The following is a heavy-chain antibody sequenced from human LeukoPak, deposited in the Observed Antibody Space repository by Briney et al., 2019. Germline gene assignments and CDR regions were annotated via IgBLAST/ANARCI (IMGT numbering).Heavy chain of an antibody. CDR2: IRSKAYGGTT. CDR1: GFTFGDYA. CDR3: TRAGNHVLLWFGEYD. J-gene: IGHJ4*02. V-gene: IGHV3-49*04. D-gene: IGHD3-10*01. Sequence: PGGSLRLSCTASGFTFGDYAMSWVRQAPGKGLEWVGFIRSKAYGGTTEYAASVKGRFTISRDDSKSIAYLQMNSLKTEDTAVYYCTRAGNHVLLWFGEYDWGQGTLVTVSS.